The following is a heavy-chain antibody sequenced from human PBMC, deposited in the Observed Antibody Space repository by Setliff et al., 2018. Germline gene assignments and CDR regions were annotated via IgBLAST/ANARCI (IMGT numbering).Heavy chain of an antibody. V-gene: IGHV1-18*01. CDR3: ARLVRYCSTTSCQRLSGDEY. J-gene: IGHJ4*02. CDR2: YSPYNGKT. D-gene: IGHD2-2*01. Sequence: ASVKVSCKASGSTFTDSIVNWVRQAPGQGLEWVGWYSPYNGKTYSAQKFQGRVTLSTDTSTTTAYMELRSLTSGDTAMYYCARLVRYCSTTSCQRLSGDEYWGQGTLVTVSS. CDR1: GSTFTDSI.